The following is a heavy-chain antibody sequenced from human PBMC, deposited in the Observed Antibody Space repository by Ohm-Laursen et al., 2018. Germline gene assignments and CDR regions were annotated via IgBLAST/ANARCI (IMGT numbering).Heavy chain of an antibody. CDR2: ISSSSSTI. CDR3: ARGRLASTKNPGMDV. Sequence: SLRLSCSASGFTFSSHSMNWVRQAPGKGLEWVSYISSSSSTIYYADSVKGRFTISRDNAKNSLYLQMDSLRAEDTAVYYCARGRLASTKNPGMDVWGQGTTVTVSS. J-gene: IGHJ6*02. V-gene: IGHV3-48*01. D-gene: IGHD5-24*01. CDR1: GFTFSSHS.